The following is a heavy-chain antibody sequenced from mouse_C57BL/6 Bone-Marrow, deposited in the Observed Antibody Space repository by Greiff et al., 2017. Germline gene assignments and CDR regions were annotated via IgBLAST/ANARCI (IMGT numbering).Heavy chain of an antibody. CDR2: IDPSDSYT. V-gene: IGHV1-59*01. CDR3: ARWGHYWYFDV. CDR1: GYTFTSYW. J-gene: IGHJ1*03. Sequence: QVQLQQPGAELVRPGTSVKLSCKASGYTFTSYWMHWVKQRPGQGLEWIGVIDPSDSYTNYNQKFKGKATLTVDTSSSTAYMQLSSLTSEDSAVYYGARWGHYWYFDVWGTGTTVTVSS.